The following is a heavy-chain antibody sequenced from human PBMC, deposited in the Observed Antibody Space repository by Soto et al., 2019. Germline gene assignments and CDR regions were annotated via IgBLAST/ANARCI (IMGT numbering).Heavy chain of an antibody. CDR3: ASEGDAGTVAGTVVDC. CDR2: TYYRSKWYN. V-gene: IGHV6-1*01. D-gene: IGHD6-19*01. CDR1: GDSVSSNSAA. Sequence: SQTPSLTCAISGDSVSSNSAAWDWIRQSPSRGLGWLGRTYYRSKWYNDYAVSVKSRITINPDTSKNQFSLQLNSVTPEDTAVYYCASEGDAGTVAGTVVDCWGRGTPVAV. J-gene: IGHJ4*02.